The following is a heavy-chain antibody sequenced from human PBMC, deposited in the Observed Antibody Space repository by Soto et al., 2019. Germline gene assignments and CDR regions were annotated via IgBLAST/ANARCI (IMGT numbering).Heavy chain of an antibody. Sequence: SETLSLTCAVSGGSISSGGYSWSWIRQPPGKGLEWIGYIYHSGSTYYNPSLKSRVTISVDRSKNQFSLKLSSVTAADTAVYYCARGTGDYYDSSGGPLDYWGQGTLVTAPQ. CDR2: IYHSGST. D-gene: IGHD3-22*01. CDR3: ARGTGDYYDSSGGPLDY. CDR1: GGSISSGGYS. V-gene: IGHV4-30-2*01. J-gene: IGHJ4*02.